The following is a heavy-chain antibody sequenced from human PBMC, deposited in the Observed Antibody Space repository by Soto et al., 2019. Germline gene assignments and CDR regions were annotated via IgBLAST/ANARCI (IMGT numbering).Heavy chain of an antibody. V-gene: IGHV4-31*03. J-gene: IGHJ4*02. Sequence: QVQLQESGPGLVKPSQTLSLTCTVSGGSISSGGYSWSWIRQHPGKGLEWIGYIYYSGSTYYNPSLKSRVTISVDTSKNQFALKLSSVTAADTAVYYCARATKQGISFDYCVQGTLVTVSS. CDR2: IYYSGST. CDR1: GGSISSGGYS. D-gene: IGHD7-27*01. CDR3: ARATKQGISFDY.